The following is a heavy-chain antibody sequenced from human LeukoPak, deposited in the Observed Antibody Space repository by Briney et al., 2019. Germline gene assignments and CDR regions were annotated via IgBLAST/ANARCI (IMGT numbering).Heavy chain of an antibody. D-gene: IGHD6-19*01. Sequence: PGRSLRLSCAASGFTFSSYGMHWVRQAPGKGLEWVAVISYDGSNKYYADSVKGRFTISRDNSKNTLYLQMNSLRAEDTAVYYCAKDKEWLTSDGVKDYWGQGTLVTVSS. CDR3: AKDKEWLTSDGVKDY. J-gene: IGHJ4*02. V-gene: IGHV3-30*18. CDR1: GFTFSSYG. CDR2: ISYDGSNK.